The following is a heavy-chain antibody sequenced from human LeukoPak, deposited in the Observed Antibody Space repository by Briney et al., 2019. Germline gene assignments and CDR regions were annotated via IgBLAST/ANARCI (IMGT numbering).Heavy chain of an antibody. CDR1: GFTFSNYN. V-gene: IGHV3-23*01. Sequence: SGGSPRLSCAASGFTFSNYNMNWVRQAPGKGLEWVSAISGSGGSTYYADSVKGRFTISRDNSKNTLYLQMNTLRAGDTAVYSCAKNGRGYSSDYFDYWGQGTLVTVSS. J-gene: IGHJ4*02. CDR2: ISGSGGST. CDR3: AKNGRGYSSDYFDY. D-gene: IGHD5-18*01.